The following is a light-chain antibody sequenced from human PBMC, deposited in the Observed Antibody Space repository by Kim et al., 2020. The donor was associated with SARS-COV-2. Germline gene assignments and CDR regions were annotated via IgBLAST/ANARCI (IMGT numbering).Light chain of an antibody. Sequence: VSPGDRATLSGRASQSGSSNLAWYQQAPGQAPRILIYGASTRATSVPTGFSGSGSRTEFTLTISSLQSEDFAVYYCQQYKDWPRTFGRGTKVDIK. CDR1: QSGSSN. J-gene: IGKJ1*01. V-gene: IGKV3-15*01. CDR2: GAS. CDR3: QQYKDWPRT.